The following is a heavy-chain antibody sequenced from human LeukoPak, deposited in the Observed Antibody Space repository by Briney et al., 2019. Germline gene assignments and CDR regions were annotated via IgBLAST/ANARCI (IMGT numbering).Heavy chain of an antibody. Sequence: PSQTLSLTCTVSGGSISSGDYYWSWIRQPPGKGLEWIGYIHHSGDTYQNPSLKSRVTVSSDRSKNQFYLKLSSVTAADTAVYYCARESDGSGSSGYFDYWGQGTLVTVSS. J-gene: IGHJ4*02. D-gene: IGHD3-10*01. CDR3: ARESDGSGSSGYFDY. CDR1: GGSISSGDYY. V-gene: IGHV4-30-2*01. CDR2: IHHSGDT.